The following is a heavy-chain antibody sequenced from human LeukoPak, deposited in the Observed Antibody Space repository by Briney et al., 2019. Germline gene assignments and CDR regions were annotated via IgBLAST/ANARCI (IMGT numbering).Heavy chain of an antibody. D-gene: IGHD6-19*01. V-gene: IGHV4-59*02. J-gene: IGHJ4*02. CDR1: GGSVPNFY. CDR2: IYNSGSI. CDR3: ARATVAGAFDF. Sequence: SETLSLTCTVSGGSVPNFYWNWIRQSLGKRLEWTGYIYNSGSINYNPSLKSPVAISEDTSKNQFSLELSSVTAADTAVYYCARATVAGAFDFWGQGTLVTVPS.